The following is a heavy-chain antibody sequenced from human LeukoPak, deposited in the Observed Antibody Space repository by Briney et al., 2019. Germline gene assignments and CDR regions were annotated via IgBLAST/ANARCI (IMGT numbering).Heavy chain of an antibody. V-gene: IGHV3-7*01. Sequence: GESLRLSCAASGFTFRTYWMSWVRQAPGKGLEWVANIKQDGNEKYYVDSVKGRFTISRDNAKNSLDLQMNSLRAEDTAVYYCARDTLGEGEDANYAVYYFDYWGQGTPVTVSS. J-gene: IGHJ4*02. CDR1: GFTFRTYW. D-gene: IGHD4/OR15-4a*01. CDR2: IKQDGNEK. CDR3: ARDTLGEGEDANYAVYYFDY.